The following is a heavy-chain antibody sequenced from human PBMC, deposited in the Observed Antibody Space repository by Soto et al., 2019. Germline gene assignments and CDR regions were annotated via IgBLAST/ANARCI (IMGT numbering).Heavy chain of an antibody. CDR2: IYKSTTT. Sequence: LSLTCSVSGDSISTVDYFWAWIRQPPGQALEYIGYIYKSTTTYYNPSFESRVAISLDTSKSQFSLTVTSVTAADTAVYFCARGRYCLTGRCFPNWFDSWGQGTLVTVSS. CDR1: GDSISTVDYF. J-gene: IGHJ5*01. V-gene: IGHV4-30-4*01. CDR3: ARGRYCLTGRCFPNWFDS. D-gene: IGHD2-15*01.